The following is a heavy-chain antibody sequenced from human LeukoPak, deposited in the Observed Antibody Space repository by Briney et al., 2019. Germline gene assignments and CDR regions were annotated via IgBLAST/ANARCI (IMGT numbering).Heavy chain of an antibody. CDR2: IYYSGST. V-gene: IGHV4-59*01. Sequence: PSETLSLTCTVSGGSISSYYWSWIRQPPGKGLEWIGYIYYSGSTNYNPSLKSRVTISVDTSKNQFSLKLSSVTAADTAVYYCARAPGGPAFDIWGQGTMVTVSS. CDR1: GGSISSYY. CDR3: ARAPGGPAFDI. D-gene: IGHD3-10*01. J-gene: IGHJ3*02.